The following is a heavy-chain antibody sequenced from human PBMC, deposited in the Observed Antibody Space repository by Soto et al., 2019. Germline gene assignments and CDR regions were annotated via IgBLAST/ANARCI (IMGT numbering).Heavy chain of an antibody. V-gene: IGHV4-34*01. Sequence: SETLSLTCAVYGGSFSGYYWSWIRQPPGKGLEWIGELNHSGSTNYNPALKSRVTISVDTSKNQFSLKLSSVTAADTAVYYCARGGAIRNRDYALHAFDIWGQGTMVTVSS. CDR1: GGSFSGYY. CDR3: ARGGAIRNRDYALHAFDI. D-gene: IGHD4-17*01. J-gene: IGHJ3*02. CDR2: LNHSGST.